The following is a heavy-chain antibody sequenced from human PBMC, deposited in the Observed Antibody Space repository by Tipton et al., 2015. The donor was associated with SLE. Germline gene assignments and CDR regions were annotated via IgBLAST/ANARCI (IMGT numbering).Heavy chain of an antibody. CDR1: GGSISTGGYY. D-gene: IGHD2-8*02. Sequence: TLSLTCTVSGGSISTGGYYWSWIRQHPGKGLEGIGYIDYSGNNYYNPSLKSRVTISVDTSKTKFSLKLTSVTAAATAVYYCARDWGSVYCTGGSCDYYYYMDVWGRGTTVTVSS. J-gene: IGHJ6*03. CDR3: ARDWGSVYCTGGSCDYYYYMDV. CDR2: IDYSGNN. V-gene: IGHV4-31*03.